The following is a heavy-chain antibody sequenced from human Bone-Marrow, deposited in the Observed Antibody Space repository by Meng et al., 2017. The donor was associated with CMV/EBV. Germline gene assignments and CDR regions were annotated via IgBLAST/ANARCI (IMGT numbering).Heavy chain of an antibody. J-gene: IGHJ3*02. V-gene: IGHV1-2*02. CDR2: INPNSGGT. Sequence: ASVKVSCKASGYTFTGYYMHWVRQAPGQGLEWMGWINPNSGGTNYAQKFQGRVTMTRDTSISTAYMELSRLRSDGTAVYYCARGPWRGSTPANDAFDIWGQGTMVTVSS. D-gene: IGHD6-13*01. CDR3: ARGPWRGSTPANDAFDI. CDR1: GYTFTGYY.